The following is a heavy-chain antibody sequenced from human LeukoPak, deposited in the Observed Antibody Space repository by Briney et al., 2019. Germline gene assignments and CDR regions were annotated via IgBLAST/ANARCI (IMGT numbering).Heavy chain of an antibody. Sequence: GGSLRLSCAASGFTFDDYAMHWVRQAPGKGLEWVSGISWNSGSIGYADSVKGRFTISRDNAKNSLYLQMNSLRAEDTALYYCAKARFGGHYTFFDYWGQGTLVTVSS. CDR1: GFTFDDYA. J-gene: IGHJ4*02. D-gene: IGHD3-3*01. V-gene: IGHV3-9*01. CDR2: ISWNSGSI. CDR3: AKARFGGHYTFFDY.